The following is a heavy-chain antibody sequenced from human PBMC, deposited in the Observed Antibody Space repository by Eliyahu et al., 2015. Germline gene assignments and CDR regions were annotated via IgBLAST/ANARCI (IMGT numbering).Heavy chain of an antibody. J-gene: IGHJ4*02. CDR2: IIPIFGTA. Sequence: QVQLVQSGAEVKKPGSSVKVSCKASGGTFXSXXISWVRQAPGQGLXWMGGIIPIFGTANYAQKFQGRVTITADKSTSTAYMELSSLRSEDTAVYYCARDQKEWERTGKRWYYFDYWGQGTLVTVSS. CDR1: GGTFXSXX. V-gene: IGHV1-69*06. D-gene: IGHD1-26*01. CDR3: ARDQKEWERTGKRWYYFDY.